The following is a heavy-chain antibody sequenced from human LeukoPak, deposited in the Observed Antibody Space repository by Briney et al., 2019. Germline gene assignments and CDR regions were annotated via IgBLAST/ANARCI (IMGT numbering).Heavy chain of an antibody. V-gene: IGHV1-8*01. CDR1: GYTFTSYD. Sequence: ASVKVSCKASGYTFTSYDINWVRQATGQGLEWMGWMNPNSGNTGYAQKFQGRVTMTRNTSISTAYMELSSLRSEDTAVYYCAREALYCSSTSCFRPPHPVNWFDPWGQGTLVTVSS. J-gene: IGHJ5*02. CDR3: AREALYCSSTSCFRPPHPVNWFDP. D-gene: IGHD2-2*01. CDR2: MNPNSGNT.